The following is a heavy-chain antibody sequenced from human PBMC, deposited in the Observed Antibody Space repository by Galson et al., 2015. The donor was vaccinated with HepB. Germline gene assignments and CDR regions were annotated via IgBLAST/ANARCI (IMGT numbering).Heavy chain of an antibody. J-gene: IGHJ6*02. CDR1: GYSFPSCW. V-gene: IGHV5-51*01. CDR3: ARLWPAGIVPAATSMDV. CDR2: IYPGDSDT. Sequence: QSGAEVKKPGESLKISCKGSGYSFPSCWIAWVRQMPGKGPEWMGIIYPGDSDTRYSPSFQGHVTISVDKSISAAYLQWNSLKASDSAIYYCARLWPAGIVPAATSMDVWGQGTTVTVSS. D-gene: IGHD2-2*01.